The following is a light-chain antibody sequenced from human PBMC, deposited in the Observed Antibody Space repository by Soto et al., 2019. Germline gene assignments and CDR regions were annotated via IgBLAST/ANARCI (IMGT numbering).Light chain of an antibody. V-gene: IGLV2-14*01. J-gene: IGLJ2*01. CDR3: NSYTSSSTLV. CDR1: SSDVGGYNY. CDR2: EVS. Sequence: HSVLTQPASVSGSPGQSITISCTGTSSDVGGYNYVSWYQHHPGKAPKLMIYEVSDRPSGVSNRFSGSKSGNTASLTISGLQAEDEADYYCNSYTSSSTLVFGGGTKLTVL.